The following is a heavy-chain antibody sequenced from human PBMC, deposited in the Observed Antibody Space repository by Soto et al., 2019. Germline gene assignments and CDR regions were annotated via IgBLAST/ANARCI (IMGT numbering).Heavy chain of an antibody. J-gene: IGHJ4*02. CDR3: AKDLGAINS. CDR1: GSPFRGFG. Sequence: QVQLVESGEALSKPGRPWGLSGAALGSPFRGFGMPWVRQAPGKGLEWVAIISYDGSFSHFADSVKGRFTISRDNSKNRLYLQMNSLGPEDTAVYYCAKDLGAINSWGQGTLVTVSS. D-gene: IGHD1-26*01. CDR2: ISYDGSFS. V-gene: IGHV3-30*18.